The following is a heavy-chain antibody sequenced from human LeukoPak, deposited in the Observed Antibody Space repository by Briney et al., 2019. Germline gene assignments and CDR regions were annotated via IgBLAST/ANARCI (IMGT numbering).Heavy chain of an antibody. CDR1: GYSISSGYS. V-gene: IGHV4-38-2*02. J-gene: IGHJ4*02. CDR3: ARGYSSVPVDY. CDR2: IYHSGST. Sequence: SETLSLTCTVSGYSISSGYSWGWIRQPPGKGLGWVGSIYHSGSTYYNPSLESRVTISVDTSKNQFSLKLSSVTAADTAVYYCARGYSSVPVDYWGQGTLVTVSS. D-gene: IGHD6-19*01.